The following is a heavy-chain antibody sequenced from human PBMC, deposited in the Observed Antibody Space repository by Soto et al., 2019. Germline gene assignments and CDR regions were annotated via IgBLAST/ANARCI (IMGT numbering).Heavy chain of an antibody. Sequence: PGGSLRLSCAASGFTFRSYSMNWLRQAPGKGLEWVSSSSTTGNYIYYPDSVKGRFTISRDNAKNSLYLEMNSLRADDTAVYYCARHAVLGGRDYYYGMEVWGQGPTLTVPS. CDR1: GFTFRSYS. D-gene: IGHD2-8*02. CDR2: SSTTGNYI. CDR3: ARHAVLGGRDYYYGMEV. V-gene: IGHV3-21*01. J-gene: IGHJ6*02.